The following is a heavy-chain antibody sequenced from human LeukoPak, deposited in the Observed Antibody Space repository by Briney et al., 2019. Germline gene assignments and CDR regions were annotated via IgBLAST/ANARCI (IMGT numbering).Heavy chain of an antibody. D-gene: IGHD1-1*01. V-gene: IGHV3-21*01. J-gene: IGHJ4*02. CDR2: ISSSSSYI. CDR3: ARVGAGTHYFDY. CDR1: GFTFSSYS. Sequence: GGSLRLSCAASGFTFSSYSMNWVRQAPGKGLEWVLSISSSSSYIYYADSVRGRSTISRDNAKNSLFLQMNSLRAEDTAVYYCARVGAGTHYFDYWGQGTRVTVSS.